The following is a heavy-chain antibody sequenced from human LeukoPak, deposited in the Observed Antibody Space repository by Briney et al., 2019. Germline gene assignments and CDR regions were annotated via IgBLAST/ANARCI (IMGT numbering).Heavy chain of an antibody. CDR2: ISGSGGST. J-gene: IGHJ6*03. CDR1: GFTFSSYG. V-gene: IGHV3-23*01. CDR3: AKVGSIRYGSGSYYYYYYYYMDV. Sequence: GGSLRLSCAASGFTFSSYGMSWVRQAPGKGLEWVSAISGSGGSTYYADSVKGRFTISRDNSKNTLYLQMNSLRAEDTAVYYCAKVGSIRYGSGSYYYYYYYYMDVWGKGTTVTISS. D-gene: IGHD3-10*01.